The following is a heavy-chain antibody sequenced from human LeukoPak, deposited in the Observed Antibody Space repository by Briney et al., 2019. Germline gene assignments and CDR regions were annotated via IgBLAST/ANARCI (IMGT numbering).Heavy chain of an antibody. CDR1: GYTFTGYY. J-gene: IGHJ3*02. CDR2: INPNSGGT. Sequence: ASVKVSCKASGYTFTGYYVHWVRQAPGQGLEWMGWINPNSGGTNYAQKFQGRVTMTRDTSISTAYMELSRLRSDDTAVYYCARDMGTGYYDGFDIWGQGTMVTVAS. V-gene: IGHV1-2*02. CDR3: ARDMGTGYYDGFDI. D-gene: IGHD3/OR15-3a*01.